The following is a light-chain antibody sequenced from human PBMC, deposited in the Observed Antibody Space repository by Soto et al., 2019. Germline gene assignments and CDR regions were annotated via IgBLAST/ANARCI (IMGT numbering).Light chain of an antibody. CDR1: QSVSSSY. Sequence: EIVLTQSPGTLSLSPGERATLSCTASQSVSSSYLAWYQQKAGQAPRLLIYAASRRATCIPDRFSGSGSGTDFTLTISRLEPEDFALYYCQQYDKSVLTCGGGTKVEIK. CDR2: AAS. CDR3: QQYDKSVLT. J-gene: IGKJ4*01. V-gene: IGKV3-20*01.